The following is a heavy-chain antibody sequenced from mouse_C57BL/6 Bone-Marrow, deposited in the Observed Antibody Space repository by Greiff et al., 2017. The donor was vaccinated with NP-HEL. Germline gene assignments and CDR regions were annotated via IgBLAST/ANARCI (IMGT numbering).Heavy chain of an antibody. CDR3: VREYYERSYFDY. V-gene: IGHV10-3*01. CDR1: GFTFNTYA. Sequence: EVQGVESGGGLVQPKGSLKLSCAASGFTFNTYAMHWVRQAPGKGLEWVARISSKSSNYATYYADSVKDRFTISRDDSQSMLYLQMNNLKTEDTAMYYCVREYYERSYFDYWGQGTTLTVSS. CDR2: ISSKSSNYAT. J-gene: IGHJ2*01. D-gene: IGHD2-4*01.